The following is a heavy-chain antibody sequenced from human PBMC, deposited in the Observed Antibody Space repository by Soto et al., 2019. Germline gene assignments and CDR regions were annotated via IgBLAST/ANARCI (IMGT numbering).Heavy chain of an antibody. J-gene: IGHJ6*02. V-gene: IGHV1-24*01. D-gene: IGHD6-6*01. CDR2: FDPEDGET. CDR1: GYTLTELS. Sequence: APVKVSCKVSGYTLTELSMRWVRQAPGKRLEWMGGFDPEDGETIYAQKFQGRVTMTEDTSTDTAYMELSSLRSEDTAVYYCATGGFTYSSSSRVPYYYGMDVWGQGTMVTVSS. CDR3: ATGGFTYSSSSRVPYYYGMDV.